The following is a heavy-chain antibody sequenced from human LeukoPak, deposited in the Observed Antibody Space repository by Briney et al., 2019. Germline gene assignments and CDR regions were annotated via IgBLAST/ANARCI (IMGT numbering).Heavy chain of an antibody. CDR3: ARGPPRGKYYYMDV. J-gene: IGHJ6*03. V-gene: IGHV3-13*01. CDR1: GFTFSSFD. CDR2: IGTASDT. D-gene: IGHD1-1*01. Sequence: PGGSLRLSCAASGFTFSSFDMHCVRQPTGQGLVWVSTIGTASDTYYPGSVEGRFTLSRDNAKNSLYLQMNSLTAGDTAVYYCARGPPRGKYYYMDVWGKGTTVTVSS.